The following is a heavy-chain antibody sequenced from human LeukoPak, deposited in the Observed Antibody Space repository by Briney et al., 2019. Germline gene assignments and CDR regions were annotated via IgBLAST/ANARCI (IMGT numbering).Heavy chain of an antibody. Sequence: GGSLRLSCAASGFTFSSYAMPWVRQAPGKGLEYVSAISSNGGSTYYANSVKGRFTISRDNSRNTLYLQMSRLRAEDSAMYYCAKVRDTRDWYKDAFDVWGQGTRVTVSS. V-gene: IGHV3-64*01. D-gene: IGHD6-19*01. CDR1: GFTFSSYA. CDR3: AKVRDTRDWYKDAFDV. CDR2: ISSNGGST. J-gene: IGHJ3*01.